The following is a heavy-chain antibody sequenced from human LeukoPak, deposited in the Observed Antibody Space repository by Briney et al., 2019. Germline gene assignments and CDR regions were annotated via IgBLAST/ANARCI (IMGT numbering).Heavy chain of an antibody. CDR3: ARLRGNIAFDI. V-gene: IGHV3-33*08. CDR2: IWYDASEK. J-gene: IGHJ3*02. CDR1: GFTVSSNY. Sequence: GGSLRLSCAASGFTVSSNYMSWVRQAPGKGLEWVAVIWYDASEKFYADSVKGRFAISRDNSKNTLDLQMSSLRAEDTALYYCARLRGNIAFDIWGQGTMVTVSS.